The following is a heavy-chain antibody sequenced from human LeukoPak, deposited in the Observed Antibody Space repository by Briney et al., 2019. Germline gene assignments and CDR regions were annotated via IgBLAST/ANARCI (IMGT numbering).Heavy chain of an antibody. CDR1: GGSISTYY. CDR3: ARGGAARPHFQN. J-gene: IGHJ1*01. CDR2: IYHSGST. Sequence: SETLSLTCTVSGGSISTYYWNWIRQPPGKGLEWIGYIYHSGSTNYNPSLQSRVTISVDSSKNQFSLNLNSVTAADTAVYYCARGGAARPHFQNWGQGTLVTVSS. D-gene: IGHD6-6*01. V-gene: IGHV4-59*01.